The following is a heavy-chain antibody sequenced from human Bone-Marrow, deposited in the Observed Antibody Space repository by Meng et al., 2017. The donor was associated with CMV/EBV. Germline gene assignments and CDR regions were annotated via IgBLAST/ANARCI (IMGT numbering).Heavy chain of an antibody. CDR3: AKVGWVGAYYFVY. CDR2: IYSGGSST. D-gene: IGHD1-26*01. V-gene: IGHV3-23*03. CDR1: GFTFSSYA. J-gene: IGHJ4*02. Sequence: GESLKISCAASGFTFSSYAMSWVRQAPGKGLEWVSVIYSGGSSTYYADSVKGRFTISRDNSKNTLYLQMNSLRAEDTAVYYCAKVGWVGAYYFVYWGQGTLVTGSS.